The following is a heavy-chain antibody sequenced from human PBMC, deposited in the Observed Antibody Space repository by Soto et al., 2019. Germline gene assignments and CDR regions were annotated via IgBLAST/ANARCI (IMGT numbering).Heavy chain of an antibody. CDR2: ISYDGSNK. V-gene: IGHV3-30-3*01. CDR1: GLTFSSYA. D-gene: IGHD6-6*01. CDR3: ARDLEGSSSSGYYYYYGMDV. Sequence: XGSRRLSCAASGLTFSSYAMHWVRQAPGKGLEWVAVISYDGSNKYYADSVKGRFTISRDNSKNTLYLQMNSLRAEDTAVYYCARDLEGSSSSGYYYYYGMDVWGQGPTVTVSS. J-gene: IGHJ6*02.